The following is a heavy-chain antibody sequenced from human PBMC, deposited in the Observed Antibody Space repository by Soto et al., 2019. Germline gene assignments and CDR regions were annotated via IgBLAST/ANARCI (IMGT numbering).Heavy chain of an antibody. Sequence: QVQLVQSGAEVKKPGSSVKVSCKASGGTFSSYAISWVRQAPGQGLEWMGGIIPIFGTANYAQKFQGRVTITADDSTSRAYMERSSLRSEDTSVYYCARHVPAAGYYYGMDVWGKGTTVTVSS. D-gene: IGHD2-2*01. CDR1: GGTFSSYA. J-gene: IGHJ6*04. CDR3: ARHVPAAGYYYGMDV. V-gene: IGHV1-69*12. CDR2: IIPIFGTA.